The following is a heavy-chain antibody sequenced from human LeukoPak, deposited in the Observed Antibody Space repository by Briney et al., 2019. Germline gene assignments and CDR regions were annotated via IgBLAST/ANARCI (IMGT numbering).Heavy chain of an antibody. CDR1: GFTFSSYS. CDR2: ISGSSSTI. V-gene: IGHV3-48*01. D-gene: IGHD3-10*01. CDR3: ARSVWFGESPFDY. Sequence: GGSLRLSCAASGFTFSSYSVNWVRQAPGKGLEWVSYISGSSSTIYYADSVKGRFTTSRDNAKNSLYLQMNSLRAEDTAVYYCARSVWFGESPFDYWGQGTLVTVSS. J-gene: IGHJ4*02.